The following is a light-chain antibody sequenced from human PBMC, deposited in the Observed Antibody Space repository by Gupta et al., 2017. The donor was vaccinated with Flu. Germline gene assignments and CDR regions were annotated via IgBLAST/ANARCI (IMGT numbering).Light chain of an antibody. Sequence: SARTQPASVSVSPGQAITISCTETSSHVGAYNYVSWYQQRPGKAPKLLIYAVSNRPSGVSNRFSGCKSGNTSALTISGLQDADEADYYGRAYTSGSANIVVFGGGTKLTVL. CDR1: SSHVGAYNY. CDR3: RAYTSGSANIVV. CDR2: AVS. J-gene: IGLJ2*01. V-gene: IGLV2-14*01.